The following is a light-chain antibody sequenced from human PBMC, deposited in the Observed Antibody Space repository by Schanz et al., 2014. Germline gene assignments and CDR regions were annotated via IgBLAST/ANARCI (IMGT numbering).Light chain of an antibody. CDR2: DVS. CDR1: SSDVGGYNY. J-gene: IGLJ2*01. CDR3: QSYDSGLSGPV. V-gene: IGLV2-8*01. Sequence: QSALTQPPSASGSPGQSVTISCTGTSSDVGGYNYVSWYQQHPGKAPKLMIYDVSNRPSGVSNRFSGSKSGNTASLTISGLQAEDEADYYCQSYDSGLSGPVFGGGTKLTVL.